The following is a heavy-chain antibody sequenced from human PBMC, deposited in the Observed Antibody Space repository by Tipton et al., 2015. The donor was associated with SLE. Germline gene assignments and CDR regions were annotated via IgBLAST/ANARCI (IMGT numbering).Heavy chain of an antibody. J-gene: IGHJ5*02. Sequence: TLSLTCTVSGGSFTGHYWSWIRQPPGKGLEWIGCMHYSGNTAYSPPLRSRVTMSVDTSKKQISLELRSVTAADTAVYYCARDQEMASGENRFDPWGQGTLVTVSS. CDR2: MHYSGNT. CDR1: GGSFTGHY. V-gene: IGHV4-59*11. CDR3: ARDQEMASGENRFDP. D-gene: IGHD5-24*01.